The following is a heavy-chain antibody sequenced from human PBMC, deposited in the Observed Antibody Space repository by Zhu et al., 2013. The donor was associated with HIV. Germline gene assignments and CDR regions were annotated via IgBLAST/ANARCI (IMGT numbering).Heavy chain of an antibody. CDR2: IIPIFGTA. D-gene: IGHD5-12*01. J-gene: IGHJ6*02. CDR1: GGTFSSYA. V-gene: IGHV1-69*01. Sequence: QVQLVQSGAEVKKPGSSVKVSCKASGGTFSSYAISWVRQAPGQGLEWMGGIIPIFGTANYAQKFQGRVTITADESTSTAYMELSSLRSEDTAVYYCARDSMAFIVATINLGYYYGMDVWGQGTTVTVSS. CDR3: ARDSMAFIVATINLGYYYGMDV.